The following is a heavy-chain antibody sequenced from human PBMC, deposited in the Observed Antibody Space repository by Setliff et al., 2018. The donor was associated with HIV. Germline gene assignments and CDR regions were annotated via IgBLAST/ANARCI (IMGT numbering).Heavy chain of an antibody. D-gene: IGHD5-18*01. J-gene: IGHJ3*02. CDR1: GYTFTSYG. CDR2: ISAYDGNT. V-gene: IGHV1-18*01. CDR3: ARDSSRWVQHVTRITSFDI. Sequence: ASVKVSCKASGYTFTSYGISWVRQAPGQGLEWMGWISAYDGNTDQAQRFRDRVTMTTDTSTRTAYMELRSLRSDDTAVYYCARDSSRWVQHVTRITSFDIWGQGTMVTVSS.